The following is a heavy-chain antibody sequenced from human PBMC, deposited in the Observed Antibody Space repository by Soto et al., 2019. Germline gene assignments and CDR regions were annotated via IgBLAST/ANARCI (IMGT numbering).Heavy chain of an antibody. CDR2: MSYDGSNE. V-gene: IGHV3-30*18. CDR3: AKDGSHNFDY. CDR1: GFTFSHYA. D-gene: IGHD1-26*01. J-gene: IGHJ4*02. Sequence: QVQLVESGGGVVQPGRSLRLSCAASGFTFSHYAMHWVRQAPGKGLEWVALMSYDGSNEYYADSVKGRFTISRDNSKNTLYLQLNSLRAEDTAVDYCAKDGSHNFDYWGQGTLVPVSS.